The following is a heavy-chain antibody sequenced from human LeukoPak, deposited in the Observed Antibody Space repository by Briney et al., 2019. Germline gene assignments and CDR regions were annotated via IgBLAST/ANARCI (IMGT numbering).Heavy chain of an antibody. CDR3: ARVRFYYYDSSGYYSYYFDY. Sequence: SQTLSLTCTVSGGSISSGDYYWSWIRQPPGKGLEWIGYIYYSGSTYYNPSLKSRVTISVDTSKNQFSLKLSSVTAADTAVYYCARVRFYYYDSSGYYSYYFDYWGQGTLVTVS. CDR1: GGSISSGDYY. CDR2: IYYSGST. D-gene: IGHD3-22*01. J-gene: IGHJ4*02. V-gene: IGHV4-30-4*01.